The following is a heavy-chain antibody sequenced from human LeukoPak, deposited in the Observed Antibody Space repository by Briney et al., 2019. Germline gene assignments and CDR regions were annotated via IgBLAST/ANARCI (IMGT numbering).Heavy chain of an antibody. CDR1: GLIFSSYT. Sequence: PGGSLRLSCAASGLIFSSYTMNWFRQAPGKGLEWVSSISSSSRIYYADSVKGRFTISRDNAKNSLYLQMNSLRAEDTAMYYCAGDPGSYYDRFDYWGQGTLVTVSS. J-gene: IGHJ4*02. D-gene: IGHD1-26*01. V-gene: IGHV3-21*01. CDR3: AGDPGSYYDRFDY. CDR2: ISSSSRI.